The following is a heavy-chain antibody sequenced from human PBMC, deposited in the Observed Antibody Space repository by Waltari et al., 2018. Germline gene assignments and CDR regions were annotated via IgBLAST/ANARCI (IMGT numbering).Heavy chain of an antibody. D-gene: IGHD6-13*01. V-gene: IGHV4-34*01. J-gene: IGHJ4*02. Sequence: QVQLQQWGAGLLKPSETLSLTCAVYGGSFSGYYWSWIRQPPGKGLEWIGEINHSGSTNYNPSLKSRVTISVDTSKNQFSLKLSSVTAADTAVYYCARVPRRGQQLVRFDYWGQGTLVTVSS. CDR3: ARVPRRGQQLVRFDY. CDR2: INHSGST. CDR1: GGSFSGYY.